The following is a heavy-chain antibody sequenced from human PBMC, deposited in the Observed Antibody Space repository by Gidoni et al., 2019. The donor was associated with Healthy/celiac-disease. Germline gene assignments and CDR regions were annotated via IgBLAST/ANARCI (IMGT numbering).Heavy chain of an antibody. CDR2: ISYDGSNK. CDR3: AKDLSTEGDY. D-gene: IGHD6-13*01. V-gene: IGHV3-30*18. CDR1: GFTFSSYG. Sequence: QVQRVESGGGVDQPGRYVRLSGAASGFTFSSYGMHCVREAPGKGLEWLAVISYDGSNKYSADSVKGRFTISRDHSKNTLYLQMNSLRAEDTAVYYCAKDLSTEGDYWGQGTLVTVSS. J-gene: IGHJ4*02.